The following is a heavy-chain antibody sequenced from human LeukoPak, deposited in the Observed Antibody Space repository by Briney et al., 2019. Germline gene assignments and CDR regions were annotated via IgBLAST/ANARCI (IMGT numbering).Heavy chain of an antibody. CDR1: GGSISGDH. J-gene: IGHJ3*02. CDR2: IYYSGNT. Sequence: SETLSLTCTVSGGSISGDHWNWIRQPPGKGLEWIGYIYYSGNTNYNPSLKSRVTISVDTSKNQFSLKLNSVTAADTAVYYCARRNDFGIWGQGTMVNVSS. CDR3: ARRNDFGI. V-gene: IGHV4-59*08.